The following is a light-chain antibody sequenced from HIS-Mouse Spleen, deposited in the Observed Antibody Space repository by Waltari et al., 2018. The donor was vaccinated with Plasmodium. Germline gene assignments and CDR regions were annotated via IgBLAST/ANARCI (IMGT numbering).Light chain of an antibody. CDR3: QQYDNLLMYT. CDR2: DAS. V-gene: IGKV1-33*01. J-gene: IGKJ2*01. Sequence: DIQMTQSPSSLSASVGDRVTITCQESQDISNYLNWYQQKPGKAPKLLIYDASNLETGVPSRFSGSGSGTDFTFTISSLQPEDIATYYCQQYDNLLMYTFGQGTKLEIK. CDR1: QDISNY.